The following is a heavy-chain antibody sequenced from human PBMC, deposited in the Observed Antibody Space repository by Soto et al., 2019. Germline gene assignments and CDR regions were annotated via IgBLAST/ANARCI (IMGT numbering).Heavy chain of an antibody. J-gene: IGHJ4*02. CDR1: GYTFTSYG. D-gene: IGHD3-22*01. CDR2: INPGNGNT. Sequence: SVKVSCKASGYTFTSYGINWVRQAPGRGLEWMGWINPGNGNTKYSQQFQGRVIIDRDTSASTAYMELSSLRSEDTAVYYCARGGYFDSSNYLAYWGLGTLVTVSS. V-gene: IGHV1-3*01. CDR3: ARGGYFDSSNYLAY.